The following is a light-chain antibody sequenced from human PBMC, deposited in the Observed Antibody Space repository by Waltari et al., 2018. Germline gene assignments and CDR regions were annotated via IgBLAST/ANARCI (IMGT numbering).Light chain of an antibody. CDR1: SSDVGGYNY. V-gene: IGLV2-14*01. Sequence: QSALTQPASVSGSPGQSITISCTGTSSDVGGYNYVSWYQQPPGKAPKPMIFDVSKRPSWVSNRFSGSKSGRPASLTISGLQAEDEADFYCNSYTSSSTWVFGGGTKLTVL. CDR2: DVS. J-gene: IGLJ3*02. CDR3: NSYTSSSTWV.